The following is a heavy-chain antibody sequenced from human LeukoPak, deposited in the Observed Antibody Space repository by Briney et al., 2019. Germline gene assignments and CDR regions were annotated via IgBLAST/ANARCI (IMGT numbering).Heavy chain of an antibody. CDR3: ARGSGCSSTSRADSSWFDP. J-gene: IGHJ5*02. CDR2: IIPIFGTA. D-gene: IGHD2-2*01. Sequence: ASVKVSCKASGGTFSSYAISWVRQAPGQGLEWMGRIIPIFGTANYAQKFQGRVTITTDESTSTAYMELSSLRSEDTAVYYCARGSGCSSTSRADSSWFDPWGQGTLVTVSS. V-gene: IGHV1-69*05. CDR1: GGTFSSYA.